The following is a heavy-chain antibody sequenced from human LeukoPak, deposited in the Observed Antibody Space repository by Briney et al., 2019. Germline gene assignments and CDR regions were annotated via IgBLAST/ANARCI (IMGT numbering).Heavy chain of an antibody. CDR2: IDKKDKGYATAT. Sequence: PGGSLKLSGGAPGFAFSGSAIHGVRQSSGKGREWGGQIDKKDKGYATATAYAASVTGRFTISRDDSINTAYLQMKSLRTEDTALYYCTRDSGTYNWFDPWGQGTLVTVSS. CDR1: GFAFSGSA. D-gene: IGHD1-26*01. CDR3: TRDSGTYNWFDP. V-gene: IGHV3-73*01. J-gene: IGHJ5*02.